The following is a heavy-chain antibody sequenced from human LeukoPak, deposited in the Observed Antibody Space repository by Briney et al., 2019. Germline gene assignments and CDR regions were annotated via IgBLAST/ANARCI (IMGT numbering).Heavy chain of an antibody. Sequence: ASVKVSCKASGYTFTDHDINCVRQATGQGLEWMGWINPNSGNAGYAQKFQGRVTMTRNTSISTAYMELSSLRAEDTAVYYCARALAWGGSSYSYYYMDVWDKGTTVTVSS. J-gene: IGHJ6*03. CDR1: GYTFTDHD. V-gene: IGHV1-8*01. D-gene: IGHD1-26*01. CDR2: INPNSGNA. CDR3: ARALAWGGSSYSYYYMDV.